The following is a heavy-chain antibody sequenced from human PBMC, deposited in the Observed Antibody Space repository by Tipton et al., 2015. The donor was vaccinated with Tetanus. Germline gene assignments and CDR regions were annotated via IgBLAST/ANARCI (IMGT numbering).Heavy chain of an antibody. D-gene: IGHD3-3*01. CDR3: ARANYNFPKKGPFDS. J-gene: IGHJ4*02. Sequence: TLSLTCTVSGGSVRSGEYQWNWIRQPPGKGLEWLAYISYSGSTNSNYALKSRITISRDTSKNQISLKLTSVTAADTAVYYCARANYNFPKKGPFDSWGQGTLVIVSS. CDR1: GGSVRSGEYQ. V-gene: IGHV4-61*08. CDR2: ISYSGST.